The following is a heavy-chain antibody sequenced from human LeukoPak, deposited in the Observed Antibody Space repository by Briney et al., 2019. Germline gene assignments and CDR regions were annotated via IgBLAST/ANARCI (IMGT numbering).Heavy chain of an antibody. D-gene: IGHD6-19*01. Sequence: SQTLSLTCAISGDSVSTNNAAWHWLRQSPSRGLEWLGRAYYRSKWYYDYAVSVKSRITINPDTSKNHFSLQLNSVTPEDTAVHYCARDPGAGDFDYWARGTLVTVSS. J-gene: IGHJ4*02. CDR3: ARDPGAGDFDY. CDR1: GDSVSTNNAA. V-gene: IGHV6-1*01. CDR2: AYYRSKWYY.